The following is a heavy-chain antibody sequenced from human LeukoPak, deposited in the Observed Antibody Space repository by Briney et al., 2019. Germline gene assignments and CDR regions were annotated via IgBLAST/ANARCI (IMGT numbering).Heavy chain of an antibody. CDR3: ARGPTKKRSNAYNWFDP. J-gene: IGHJ5*02. Sequence: PGGSLRLSCAASGFTFSSYSMNWVRQAPGKGLEWVSYISSSSSTIYYADSVKGRFTISRDNAKNSLYLQMNSLRAEDTAVYYCARGPTKKRSNAYNWFDPWGQGTLVTVSS. CDR2: ISSSSSTI. CDR1: GFTFSSYS. D-gene: IGHD3-16*01. V-gene: IGHV3-48*01.